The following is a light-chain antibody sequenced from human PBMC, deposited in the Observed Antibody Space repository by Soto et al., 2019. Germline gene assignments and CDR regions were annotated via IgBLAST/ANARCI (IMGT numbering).Light chain of an antibody. Sequence: IVLTQSPLSLPVTLGQPASISCRSSESPVITDGDTLLNWFQQRPGQSPRRLIYRVSNRDFGVLDSISGSGSGTEFTLKISSVEAEDVEIYYCMQGARWPYTFGQGIKLEI. CDR3: MQGARWPYT. J-gene: IGKJ2*01. CDR1: ESPVITDGDTL. CDR2: RVS. V-gene: IGKV2-30*01.